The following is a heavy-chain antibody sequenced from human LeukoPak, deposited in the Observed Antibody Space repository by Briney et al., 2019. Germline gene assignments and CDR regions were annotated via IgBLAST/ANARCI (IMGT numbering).Heavy chain of an antibody. CDR1: GFTFSSHA. D-gene: IGHD1-26*01. CDR2: ISYDGSNK. V-gene: IGHV3-30-3*01. CDR3: ARDFSGSYYGTTDYGMDV. Sequence: GGSLRLSCAASGFTFSSHAMHWVRQAPGKGLEWVAVISYDGSNKYYADPVKGRFTISRDNSKNTLYLQMNSLRAEDTAVYYCARDFSGSYYGTTDYGMDVWGQGTTVTVSS. J-gene: IGHJ6*02.